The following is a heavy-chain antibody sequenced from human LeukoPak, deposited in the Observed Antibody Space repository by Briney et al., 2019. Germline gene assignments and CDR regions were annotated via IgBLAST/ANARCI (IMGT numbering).Heavy chain of an antibody. D-gene: IGHD6-25*01. CDR3: AKGAAAGLVDWFDP. J-gene: IGHJ5*02. CDR1: GFTFTNFA. CDR2: ITGDGAT. V-gene: IGHV3-23*01. Sequence: GGSLRLSCAVSGFTFTNFAMMWVRQAPGKGLQWVSSITGDGATYYADSVRGRFMLSRDTSKNTLYLQMNSLTAEDAALYYCAKGAAAGLVDWFDPWGQGTLVTVSS.